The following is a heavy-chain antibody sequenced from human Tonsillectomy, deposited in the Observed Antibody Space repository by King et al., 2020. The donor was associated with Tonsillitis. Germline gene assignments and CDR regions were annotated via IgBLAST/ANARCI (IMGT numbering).Heavy chain of an antibody. CDR1: GFTFSSSW. Sequence: VQLVESGGGLVQPGGSLKLSCAASGFTFSSSWRTLVRHAPGKGIQWVASIKPDGIGKYYADSVKGRFTVSRDNAKNSLDLQMTSLRSADTALYYCARDQAYSSFDYWGQGTLVTVSS. J-gene: IGHJ4*02. CDR3: ARDQAYSSFDY. CDR2: IKPDGIGK. V-gene: IGHV3-7*04. D-gene: IGHD6-19*01.